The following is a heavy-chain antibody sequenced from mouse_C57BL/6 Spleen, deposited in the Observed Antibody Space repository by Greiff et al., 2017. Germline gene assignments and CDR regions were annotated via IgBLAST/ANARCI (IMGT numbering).Heavy chain of an antibody. CDR2: IDPETGGT. CDR1: GYTFTDYE. Sequence: VKLMESGAELVRPGASVTLSCTASGYTFTDYEMHWVKQTPVHGLEWIGAIDPETGGTAYNQKFKGKAILTADKSASTAYMERRSLTSEDSAVYYCTSRGVYFLFDYWGQGTTLTVSS. V-gene: IGHV1-15*01. D-gene: IGHD2-1*01. CDR3: TSRGVYFLFDY. J-gene: IGHJ2*01.